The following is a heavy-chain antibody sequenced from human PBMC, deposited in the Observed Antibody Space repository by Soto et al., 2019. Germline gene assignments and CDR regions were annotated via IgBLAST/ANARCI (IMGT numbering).Heavy chain of an antibody. Sequence: GGSLRLSCAASGFTVSSNYMIWVRQAPGKGLEWVSVIYTGGSTYYADSVKDRFTISRDNSKNTLSLQMNSLRAEDTAVYYCARWGFYDSSGYYGYYYYGMDVWGQGTTVTVSS. CDR3: ARWGFYDSSGYYGYYYYGMDV. CDR2: IYTGGST. D-gene: IGHD3-22*01. V-gene: IGHV3-53*01. CDR1: GFTVSSNY. J-gene: IGHJ6*02.